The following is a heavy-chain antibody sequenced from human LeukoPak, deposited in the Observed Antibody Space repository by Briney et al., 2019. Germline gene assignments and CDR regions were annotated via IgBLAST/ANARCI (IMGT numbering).Heavy chain of an antibody. Sequence: PGRSLRLSCAASGFTFSGYGIHCVRQAPGKGLEWVAAISYDGTNKYYTDSVKGRFTISRDNSQNTVYLQMDSLRAEDTAVYFCAKRYSSAWDFDNWGQGTLVTVSS. CDR1: GFTFSGYG. CDR3: AKRYSSAWDFDN. J-gene: IGHJ4*02. D-gene: IGHD6-19*01. CDR2: ISYDGTNK. V-gene: IGHV3-30*18.